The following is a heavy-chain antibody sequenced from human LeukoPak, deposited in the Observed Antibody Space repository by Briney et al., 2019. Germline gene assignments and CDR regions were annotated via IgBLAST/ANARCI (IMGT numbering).Heavy chain of an antibody. CDR2: IYYSGST. Sequence: SETLSLTCAVSGYSISSYYWSWIRQPPGKGLEWIGYIYYSGSTNYNPSLKSRVTISVDTSKNQFSLKLSSVTAADTAVYYCARAQSGSGWYNYYYYGMDVWGKGTTVTVSS. V-gene: IGHV4-59*01. J-gene: IGHJ6*04. CDR3: ARAQSGSGWYNYYYYGMDV. D-gene: IGHD6-19*01. CDR1: GYSISSYY.